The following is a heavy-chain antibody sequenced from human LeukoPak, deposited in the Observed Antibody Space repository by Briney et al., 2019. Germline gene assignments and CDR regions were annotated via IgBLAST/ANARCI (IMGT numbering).Heavy chain of an antibody. V-gene: IGHV3-21*01. CDR2: ISSSSSYI. Sequence: PGGSLRLSCAASGFTFSSYSMNWVRQAPGKGLEWVSSISSSSSYIYYADSVKGRLTISRDNAKNSLYLQMNSLRAEDTAVYYCARDRGAVAARAFDIWGQGTMVTVSS. CDR3: ARDRGAVAARAFDI. D-gene: IGHD6-19*01. CDR1: GFTFSSYS. J-gene: IGHJ3*02.